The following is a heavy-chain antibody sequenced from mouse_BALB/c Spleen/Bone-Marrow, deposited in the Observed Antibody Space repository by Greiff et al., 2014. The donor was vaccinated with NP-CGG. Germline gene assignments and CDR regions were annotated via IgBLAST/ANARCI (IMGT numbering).Heavy chain of an antibody. CDR3: ARRVSTDNY. J-gene: IGHJ2*01. CDR2: ILPGSGST. CDR1: GYTFSSYW. D-gene: IGHD1-1*01. V-gene: IGHV1-9*01. Sequence: VMLVESGAELMKPGASVKISCKATGYTFSSYWIEWVKQRPGHGLEWIGEILPGSGSTNYNEKFKGKATFTADTSSNTAYMQLSSLTSEDTAVYYCARRVSTDNYWGQGTTLTVSS.